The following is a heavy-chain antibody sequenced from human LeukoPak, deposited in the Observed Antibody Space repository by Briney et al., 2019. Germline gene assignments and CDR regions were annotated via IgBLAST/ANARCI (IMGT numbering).Heavy chain of an antibody. Sequence: SETLSLTCIVSGYSLSSGYYWGWIRQFPGKGLEWIGSFYLNGQFNYNPCLKSRVTISEDTSKNQFCLKMTSVTAADTAMYFCVREFVTGCNSVTCPSFWFDPWGQGIQVTVSA. J-gene: IGHJ5*02. CDR2: FYLNGQF. CDR1: GYSLSSGYY. V-gene: IGHV4-38-2*02. CDR3: VREFVTGCNSVTCPSFWFDP. D-gene: IGHD2/OR15-2a*01.